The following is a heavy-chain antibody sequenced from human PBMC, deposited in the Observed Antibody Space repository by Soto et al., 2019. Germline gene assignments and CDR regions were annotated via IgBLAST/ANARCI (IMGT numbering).Heavy chain of an antibody. CDR1: GYSFTNYW. Sequence: EAQLVPSRAEVKKPGESLKISCQGSGYSFTNYWIVWVRQMPGKGLEWMGIIYYDDHDTRYSPSFRGQVTISADNSLNTAFLQWSRLKASDTTMYYCATGLRTHQFDDWCQGTLVTFSS. V-gene: IGHV5-51*03. CDR2: IYYDDHDT. CDR3: ATGLRTHQFDD. J-gene: IGHJ4*02. D-gene: IGHD3-10*01.